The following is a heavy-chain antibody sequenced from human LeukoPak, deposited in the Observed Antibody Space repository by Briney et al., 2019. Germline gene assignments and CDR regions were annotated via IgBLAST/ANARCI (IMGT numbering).Heavy chain of an antibody. Sequence: SETLSLTCTVSGGSISSYYWSWIRQPPGKGLEWIGYIYYSGSTNYNPSLKSRVTTSVDTSKNQFSLKLSSVTAADTAVYYCARVGLGYCSGGSCYYYYYYMDVWGKGTTVTASS. V-gene: IGHV4-59*01. CDR3: ARVGLGYCSGGSCYYYYYYMDV. CDR2: IYYSGST. D-gene: IGHD2-15*01. CDR1: GGSISSYY. J-gene: IGHJ6*03.